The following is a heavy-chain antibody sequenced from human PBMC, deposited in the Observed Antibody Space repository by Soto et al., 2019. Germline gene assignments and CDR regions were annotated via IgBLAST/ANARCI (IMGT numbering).Heavy chain of an antibody. D-gene: IGHD2-15*01. CDR1: EYSFANYW. V-gene: IGHV5-51*01. Sequence: PGESVKISCRGSEYSFANYWIGWVRQTPGKGLEWMGSIYPTDSDSKYSPSFQGQVTISADKSIITAYLQWSSLKASDTAMYYCARSYCSGGSCYSGKYYYFFAMDVCCQGTKVTVSS. CDR3: ARSYCSGGSCYSGKYYYFFAMDV. CDR2: IYPTDSDS. J-gene: IGHJ6*02.